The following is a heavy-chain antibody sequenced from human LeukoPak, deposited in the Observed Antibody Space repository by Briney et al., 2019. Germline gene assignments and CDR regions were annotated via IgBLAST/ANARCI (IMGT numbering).Heavy chain of an antibody. J-gene: IGHJ4*02. V-gene: IGHV4-59*01. CDR2: IYYSGST. CDR1: GGSISSYY. D-gene: IGHD6-13*01. CDR3: ARESKPYGTAAGPDY. Sequence: KSSETLSLTCTVSGGSISSYYWSWIRQPPGKGLEWIGYIYYSGSTNYNPSLKSRVTISVDTSKNQFSLKLSSVTAADTAVYYCARESKPYGTAAGPDYWGQGTLVTVSS.